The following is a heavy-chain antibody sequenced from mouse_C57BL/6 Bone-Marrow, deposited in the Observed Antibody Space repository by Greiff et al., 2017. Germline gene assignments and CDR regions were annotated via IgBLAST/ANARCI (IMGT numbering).Heavy chain of an antibody. J-gene: IGHJ4*01. Sequence: EVQLVESGGGLVQPGGSLSLSCAASGFTFTDYYMSWVRQPPGKALEWLGFIRNKANGYTTEYSASVKGRFTISRDNSQSILYLQMNALRAEDSATYYCARFYYYGRDYAMDYWGQGTSVTVSS. CDR3: ARFYYYGRDYAMDY. CDR2: IRNKANGYTT. D-gene: IGHD1-1*01. V-gene: IGHV7-3*01. CDR1: GFTFTDYY.